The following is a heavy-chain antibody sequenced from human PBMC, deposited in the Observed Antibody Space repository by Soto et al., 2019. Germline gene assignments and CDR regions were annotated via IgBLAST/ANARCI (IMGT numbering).Heavy chain of an antibody. D-gene: IGHD3-10*01. J-gene: IGHJ4*02. CDR2: INAGNGNT. CDR1: GYTFTSYT. CDR3: ARDRYYGSGTYNHFDS. V-gene: IGHV1-3*01. Sequence: ASLKVSCKASGYTFTSYTMHWVRQAPGQRLEWMGWINAGNGNTKHSQTFQDRVTITRDTSASTVYMEVSSLRSEDTAVYYCARDRYYGSGTYNHFDSWGQGTQVTVSS.